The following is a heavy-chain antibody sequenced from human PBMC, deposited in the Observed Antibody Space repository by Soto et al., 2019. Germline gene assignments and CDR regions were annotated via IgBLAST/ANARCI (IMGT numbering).Heavy chain of an antibody. CDR1: GFTFSSYA. J-gene: IGHJ4*02. D-gene: IGHD3-22*01. V-gene: IGHV3-23*01. CDR3: ASSYYYYDRAPPGDY. Sequence: GGSLRLSCAASGFTFSSYAMSWVRQAPGKGLEWVSAISGSGGSTYYADSVKGRFTISRDNSKNTLYLQMNSLRAEDTAVYYCASSYYYYDRAPPGDYWGQGTLVTVSS. CDR2: ISGSGGST.